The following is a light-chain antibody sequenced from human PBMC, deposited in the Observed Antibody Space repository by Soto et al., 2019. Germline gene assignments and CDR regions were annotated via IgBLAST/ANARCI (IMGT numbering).Light chain of an antibody. Sequence: EIVLTQSPATLSLSPGESATLSCRATRSVSSYLAWYQQKPGQAPRPLIYDASSRPTDIPARFSGSGSGTDFTLTISSLEPEDFALYYCQQRSNWPITFGQGTRLE. CDR2: DAS. J-gene: IGKJ5*01. V-gene: IGKV3-11*01. CDR1: RSVSSY. CDR3: QQRSNWPIT.